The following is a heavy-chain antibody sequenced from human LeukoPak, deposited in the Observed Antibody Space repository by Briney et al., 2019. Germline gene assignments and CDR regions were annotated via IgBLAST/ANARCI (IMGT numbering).Heavy chain of an antibody. CDR2: ISGSGGST. CDR3: GKDGARNCSSTSCYRGPYYYYGMDV. J-gene: IGHJ6*02. D-gene: IGHD2-2*01. V-gene: IGHV3-23*01. CDR1: GFTFSSYA. Sequence: PGGSLRLSCAASGFTFSSYAMSWVRQAPGKGLEWVSAISGSGGSTYYADSVKGRFTISRDNSKNTLYLQMNSLRAEDTAVYYCGKDGARNCSSTSCYRGPYYYYGMDVWGQGTTVTVSS.